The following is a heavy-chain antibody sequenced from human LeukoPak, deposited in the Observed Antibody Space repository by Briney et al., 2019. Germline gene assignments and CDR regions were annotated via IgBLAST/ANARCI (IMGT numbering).Heavy chain of an antibody. D-gene: IGHD6-13*01. V-gene: IGHV1-24*01. Sequence: ASVTVSCKVSGYTLTELSMHWVRQAPGKGLEWMGGFDPEDGETIYAQKFQGRVTMTEDTSTDTAYMELSSLRSEDTAVYYCATDWTRSSSSWYSFDYWGQGTLVTVSS. CDR3: ATDWTRSSSSWYSFDY. J-gene: IGHJ4*02. CDR1: GYTLTELS. CDR2: FDPEDGET.